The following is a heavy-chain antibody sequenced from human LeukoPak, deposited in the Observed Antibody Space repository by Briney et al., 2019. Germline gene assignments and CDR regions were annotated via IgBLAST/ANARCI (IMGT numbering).Heavy chain of an antibody. CDR2: IYYSGST. V-gene: IGHV4-59*01. J-gene: IGHJ3*02. CDR1: GGSISSYY. CDR3: ATATPTRDAFDI. Sequence: PSETLSLTCTVSGGSISSYYWSWIRQPPGKGLEWIGYIYYSGSTNYNPSLKSRVTISVDTSKNQFSLKLSSVTAADTAVYYCATATPTRDAFDIWGQGTMVTVSS.